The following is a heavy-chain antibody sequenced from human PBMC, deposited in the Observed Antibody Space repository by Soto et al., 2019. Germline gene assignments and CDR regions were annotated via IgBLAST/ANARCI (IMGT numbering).Heavy chain of an antibody. CDR2: IYYGGST. D-gene: IGHD7-27*01. CDR3: AKNWNWGSLVH. CDR1: GGALSGYY. V-gene: IGHV4-59*08. J-gene: IGHJ4*02. Sequence: SEALPLPLAGSGGALSGYYWSWIRQSPGKGLEWIGFIYYGGSTNYNPSLKSRVTISVDTPKNQFSLKLSSVTAADTAVYYCAKNWNWGSLVHWGQGTLVTVSS.